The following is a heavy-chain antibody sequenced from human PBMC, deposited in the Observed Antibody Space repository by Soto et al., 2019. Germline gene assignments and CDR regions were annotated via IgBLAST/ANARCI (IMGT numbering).Heavy chain of an antibody. CDR1: GFTFSNFG. D-gene: IGHD3-16*01. CDR3: ANFWGQREPLVDDY. CDR2: ISYVGNDK. Sequence: GGSLRLSCAASGFTFSNFGMHWVRQAPGKGLAWVAGISYVGNDKYYADSVKGRFTISRDNSKNTLFLQMNSLRTEDTAVYYCANFWGQREPLVDDYWGEGTLVTVSS. J-gene: IGHJ4*02. V-gene: IGHV3-30*18.